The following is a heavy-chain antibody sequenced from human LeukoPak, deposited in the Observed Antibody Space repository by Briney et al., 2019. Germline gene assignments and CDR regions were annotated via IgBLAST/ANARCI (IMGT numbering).Heavy chain of an antibody. CDR2: INPNSGGT. D-gene: IGHD5-24*01. CDR3: ARDSEMATTLDY. J-gene: IGHJ4*02. CDR1: GYTFTGYY. V-gene: IGHV1-2*02. Sequence: ASVKVSCKASGYTFTGYYMHWLRQAPGQGLEWMGWINPNSGGTNYAQKFQGRVTMTRDTSISTAYMELSRLRSDDTAVYYCARDSEMATTLDYWGQGTLVTVSS.